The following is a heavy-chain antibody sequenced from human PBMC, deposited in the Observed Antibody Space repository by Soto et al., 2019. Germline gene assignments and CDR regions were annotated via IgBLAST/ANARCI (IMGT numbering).Heavy chain of an antibody. J-gene: IGHJ4*02. V-gene: IGHV3-73*01. CDR3: SSWTTVRTFSDY. D-gene: IGHD4-17*01. CDR1: GFTFSASA. CDR2: IRSKANSYAT. Sequence: GGSLRLSCAASGFTFSASAMHWARQASGKGLEWVGRIRSKANSYATEYAASVKGRFTISRDDSKNTAYLQMNSLKTEDTAVYYCSSWTTVRTFSDYWGQGTLGTVSS.